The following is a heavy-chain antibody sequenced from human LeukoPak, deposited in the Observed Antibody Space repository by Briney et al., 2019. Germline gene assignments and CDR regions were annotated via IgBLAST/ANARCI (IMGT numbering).Heavy chain of an antibody. Sequence: ASVKVSCKASGYTFTSYGISWVRQAPGQGLEWMGWISAYNGNTNYAQKLQGRATMTTDTSTSTAYMELRSLRSDDTAVYYCARVPSSTSCPDYWGQGTLVTVSS. CDR2: ISAYNGNT. J-gene: IGHJ4*02. CDR1: GYTFTSYG. CDR3: ARVPSSTSCPDY. V-gene: IGHV1-18*01. D-gene: IGHD2-2*01.